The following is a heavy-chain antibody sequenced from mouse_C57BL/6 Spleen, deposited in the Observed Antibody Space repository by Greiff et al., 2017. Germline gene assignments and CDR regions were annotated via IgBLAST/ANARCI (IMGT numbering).Heavy chain of an antibody. CDR3: ARSQLRWGYAMDY. CDR1: GYTFTSYW. CDR2: IHPNSGST. V-gene: IGHV1-64*01. Sequence: QVQLQQPGAELVKPGASVKLSCKASGYTFTSYWMHWVKQRPGQGLEWIGMIHPNSGSTNYNEKFKSKATLTVDKSSSTAYMQLSSLTSEDSAVYYCARSQLRWGYAMDYWGQGTSVTVSS. J-gene: IGHJ4*01. D-gene: IGHD2-3*01.